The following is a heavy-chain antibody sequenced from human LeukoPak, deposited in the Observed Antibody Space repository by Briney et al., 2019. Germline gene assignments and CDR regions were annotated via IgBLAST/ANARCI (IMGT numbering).Heavy chain of an antibody. CDR1: GGTFSSYA. D-gene: IGHD4-17*01. CDR2: IIPILGTA. Sequence: ASVKVSCKASGGTFSSYAISWVRQAPGQGLEWMGRIIPILGTANYAQKFQGRVTITTDESTSTAYMELSSLRSEDTAVYYCARGTPTVTTSRFDPWGQGTLVTVSS. J-gene: IGHJ5*02. V-gene: IGHV1-69*11. CDR3: ARGTPTVTTSRFDP.